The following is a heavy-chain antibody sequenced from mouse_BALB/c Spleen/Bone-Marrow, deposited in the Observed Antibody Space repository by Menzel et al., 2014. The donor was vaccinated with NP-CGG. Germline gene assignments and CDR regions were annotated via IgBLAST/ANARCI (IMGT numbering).Heavy chain of an antibody. CDR2: ISSGSTSI. CDR1: GLTFSSFG. V-gene: IGHV5-17*02. Sequence: DVKLVESGGGLVQPGGSRKLSCAVSGLTFSSFGMHWVRQAPEKGLEWVAYISSGSTSIFYADTLKGRFTISRDNPKNTLFLQMTSLRSEDTAMYYCARSRGNWDDFDYWGQGTTLTVSS. D-gene: IGHD4-1*01. J-gene: IGHJ2*01. CDR3: ARSRGNWDDFDY.